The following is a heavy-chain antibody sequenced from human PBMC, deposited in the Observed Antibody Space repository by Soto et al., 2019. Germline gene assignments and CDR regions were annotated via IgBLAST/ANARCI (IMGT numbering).Heavy chain of an antibody. V-gene: IGHV3-33*01. CDR3: ARGGSPLQSRYGMDV. CDR2: IWYDGSNK. D-gene: IGHD1-26*01. CDR1: GFTFSSYG. J-gene: IGHJ6*02. Sequence: QVQLVESGGGVVQPGRSLRLSCAASGFTFSSYGMHWVRQAPGKGLEWVAVIWYDGSNKYYADSVKGRFTISRDNSKNTLYLQMNSLRAEDTAVYYCARGGSPLQSRYGMDVWGQGTTVTVSS.